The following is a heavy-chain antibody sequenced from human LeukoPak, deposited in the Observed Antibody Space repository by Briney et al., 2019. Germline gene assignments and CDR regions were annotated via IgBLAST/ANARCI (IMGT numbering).Heavy chain of an antibody. CDR2: IYPGDSDT. CDR1: GYSFTSYW. CDR3: ARLVDGESSGWSVPYYFDY. Sequence: GESLKISCKGSGYSFTSYWIGWVRQMPGKGLEWMGIIYPGDSDTRYSPSFQGQVTISADKSISTAYLQWSSLKASDTAMYYCARLVDGESSGWSVPYYFDYWGQGTLVTVSS. V-gene: IGHV5-51*01. D-gene: IGHD6-19*01. J-gene: IGHJ4*02.